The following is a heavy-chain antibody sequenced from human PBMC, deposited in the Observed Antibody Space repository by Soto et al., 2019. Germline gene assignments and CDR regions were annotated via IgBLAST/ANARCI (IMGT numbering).Heavy chain of an antibody. Sequence: PGGSLRLSCAASGFTFSSYWMHWVRQPPGKGLVWVSRIKRDGSITTYADSVKGRFTISRDNAKNTLYLQMNSLGAEDTAVYYCARGSGVTEVFDAFDICGQGTMVTVSS. D-gene: IGHD3-10*01. V-gene: IGHV3-74*01. CDR2: IKRDGSIT. J-gene: IGHJ3*02. CDR1: GFTFSSYW. CDR3: ARGSGVTEVFDAFDI.